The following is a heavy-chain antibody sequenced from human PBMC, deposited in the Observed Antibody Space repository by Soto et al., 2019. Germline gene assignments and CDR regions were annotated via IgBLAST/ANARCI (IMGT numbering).Heavy chain of an antibody. Sequence: PSQTLSLTCAISGDSASSNSAAWNWIRQSPSRGLEWLGRTYYRSKWYNDYAVSVKSRITINPDTSKNQFSLQLNSVTPEDTAVYYCARESGYSSSPRSYYYYYGMDVWGQGTTVTVSS. J-gene: IGHJ6*02. CDR3: ARESGYSSSPRSYYYYYGMDV. CDR2: TYYRSKWYN. V-gene: IGHV6-1*01. CDR1: GDSASSNSAA. D-gene: IGHD6-13*01.